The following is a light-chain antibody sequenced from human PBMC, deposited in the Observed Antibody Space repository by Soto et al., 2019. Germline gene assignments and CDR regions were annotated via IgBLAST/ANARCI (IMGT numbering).Light chain of an antibody. V-gene: IGKV1-5*01. CDR1: QTISVS. CDR2: DAS. Sequence: TQMTQSPSTLSASVGDTVTITCRASQTISVSLAWYRQKPGKAPNLLIYDASTLQEGVPSRFSGSGSGTEFTLTVTRLQPDDFATYFCQQYDKYSTFGHGTKVDVK. J-gene: IGKJ1*01. CDR3: QQYDKYST.